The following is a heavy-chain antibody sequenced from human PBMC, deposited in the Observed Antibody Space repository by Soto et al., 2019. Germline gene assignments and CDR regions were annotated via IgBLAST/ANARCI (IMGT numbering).Heavy chain of an antibody. Sequence: PSETLSLTCAVSGGSISSGGYSWSWIRQPPGKGLEWIGYIYHSGSTYYNPPLKSRVTISVDRSKNQFSLKLSSVTAADTAVYYCAGGPAIYDSSGYSYWGQGTLVTVSS. V-gene: IGHV4-30-2*01. D-gene: IGHD3-22*01. J-gene: IGHJ4*02. CDR2: IYHSGST. CDR3: AGGPAIYDSSGYSY. CDR1: GGSISSGGYS.